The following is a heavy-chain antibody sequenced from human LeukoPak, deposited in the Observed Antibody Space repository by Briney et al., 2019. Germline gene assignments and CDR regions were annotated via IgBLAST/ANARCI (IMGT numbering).Heavy chain of an antibody. J-gene: IGHJ4*02. D-gene: IGHD6-6*01. CDR2: MNPNSGNT. Sequence: ASVKVSCKASGYTFTSYDINWVRQATGQGLEWMGWMNPNSGNTGYAQKFQGRVTMTRNTSISTAYMERSRLRSDDTAVYYCARGLVVWFDYWGQGTLVTVSS. V-gene: IGHV1-8*01. CDR1: GYTFTSYD. CDR3: ARGLVVWFDY.